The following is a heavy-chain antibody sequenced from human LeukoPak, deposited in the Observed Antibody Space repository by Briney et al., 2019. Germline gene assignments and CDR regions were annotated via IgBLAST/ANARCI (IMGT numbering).Heavy chain of an antibody. CDR2: INPDSGGT. D-gene: IGHD3-10*01. CDR1: RYTFTHYY. J-gene: IGHJ4*02. CDR3: ARGGWVRGVITRTGLDY. V-gene: IGHV1-2*02. Sequence: ASVKVSCKASRYTFTHYYIHWLRQAPGQGLEWMGWINPDSGGTNYAQKFQGRVTMTRDTSISTVYMELSRLRSDDTAVYYCARGGWVRGVITRTGLDYWGQGTLVTVSS.